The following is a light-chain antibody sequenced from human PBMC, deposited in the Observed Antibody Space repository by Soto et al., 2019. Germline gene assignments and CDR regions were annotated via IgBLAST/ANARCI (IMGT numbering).Light chain of an antibody. CDR1: QSVLYSSNNKNY. J-gene: IGKJ2*01. Sequence: DIVMTQSPASLAVSLGERATINCKSSQSVLYSSNNKNYLAWYQQKPGQPPKLLIYWSSTRESGVPGRFSGSGSGTDFTLTISSLQAEDVAVYYCQQYYTTPYTFGQGTKVEIK. CDR3: QQYYTTPYT. CDR2: WSS. V-gene: IGKV4-1*01.